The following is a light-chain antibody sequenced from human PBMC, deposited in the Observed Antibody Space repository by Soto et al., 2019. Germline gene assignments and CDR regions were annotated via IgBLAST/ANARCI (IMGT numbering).Light chain of an antibody. CDR3: HQRSNWPRST. CDR2: DIS. Sequence: EIVLTHSPATLSLSPGERATLSCRASQSVSSYLAWYQQKPGQAPRLLIYDISNRATGIPARFSGSGSGTDFTLTISSLEPEDFAVYYCHQRSNWPRSTFGQGTKLEIK. V-gene: IGKV3-11*01. J-gene: IGKJ2*02. CDR1: QSVSSY.